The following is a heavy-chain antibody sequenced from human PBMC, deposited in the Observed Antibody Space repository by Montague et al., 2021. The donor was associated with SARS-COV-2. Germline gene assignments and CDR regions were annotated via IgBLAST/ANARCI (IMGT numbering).Heavy chain of an antibody. CDR2: IYYSGST. CDR3: ARQGDQLLLEYWFDP. V-gene: IGHV4-39*01. D-gene: IGHD2-2*01. J-gene: IGHJ5*02. Sequence: SETLSLTCTVSGGSNSSSSYYWGWIRQPPGKGLEWIGSIYYSGSTYYNPSLKSRVTISVDTSKNQFSLKLSSVTAADTAVYYCARQGDQLLLEYWFDPWGQGTLVTVSS. CDR1: GGSNSSSSYY.